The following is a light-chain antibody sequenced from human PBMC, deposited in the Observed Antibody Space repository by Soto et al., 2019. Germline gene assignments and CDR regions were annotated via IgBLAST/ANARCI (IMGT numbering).Light chain of an antibody. J-gene: IGKJ1*01. Sequence: EIVLTQSPGTLSLSPGERATLSCRSSQSVSSSYLAWYQQKPGQAPRLLIYGASTRATGIPARFSGSGSGTEFTLIISSLQSEDSAVYYCQQYNGWLWTFGQGTKVDIK. CDR2: GAS. CDR1: QSVSSSY. V-gene: IGKV3-15*01. CDR3: QQYNGWLWT.